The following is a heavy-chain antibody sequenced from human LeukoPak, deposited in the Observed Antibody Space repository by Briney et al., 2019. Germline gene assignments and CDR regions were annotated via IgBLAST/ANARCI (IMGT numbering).Heavy chain of an antibody. V-gene: IGHV3-30*04. CDR1: GFTFSSYA. D-gene: IGHD3-10*01. CDR2: ISYDGSNK. CDR3: ARDFGVRGVIIYGGNWFDP. J-gene: IGHJ5*02. Sequence: GGSLRLSCAASGFTFSSYAMHWVRPAPGKGLELVAVISYDGSNKYYADSVKGRFTISRDNSKNTLYLQMNSLRAEDTAVYYCARDFGVRGVIIYGGNWFDPWGQGTLVTVSS.